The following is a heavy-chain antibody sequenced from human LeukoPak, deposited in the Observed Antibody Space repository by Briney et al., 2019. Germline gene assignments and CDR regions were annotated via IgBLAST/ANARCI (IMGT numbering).Heavy chain of an antibody. Sequence: GGSLRLSCAASGFTLRRYAMHWVRKAPGKGLEWVAVISYDGSNKYYADSVKGRFTISRDNSKNTLYLQMNSLRAEDTAVYYCARENVVVVLAATFDYWGQGTLVTVSS. CDR2: ISYDGSNK. V-gene: IGHV3-30-3*01. CDR1: GFTLRRYA. CDR3: ARENVVVVLAATFDY. J-gene: IGHJ4*02. D-gene: IGHD2-15*01.